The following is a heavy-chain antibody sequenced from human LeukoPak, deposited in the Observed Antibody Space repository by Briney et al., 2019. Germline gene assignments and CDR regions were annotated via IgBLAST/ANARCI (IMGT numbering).Heavy chain of an antibody. CDR2: IINDGSST. D-gene: IGHD2-2*01. CDR1: GFNFKNYW. V-gene: IGHV3-74*01. J-gene: IGHJ6*02. CDR3: ARDHIVVVPAAMVGGYYYYYYGMDV. Sequence: GGSLRLSCAASGFNFKNYWMHWVRQAPGKGLEWVSRIINDGSSTTYADSVKGRFTISRDNAKDTLYLQMNSLRAEDTAVYYCARDHIVVVPAAMVGGYYYYYYGMDVWGQGTTVTVSS.